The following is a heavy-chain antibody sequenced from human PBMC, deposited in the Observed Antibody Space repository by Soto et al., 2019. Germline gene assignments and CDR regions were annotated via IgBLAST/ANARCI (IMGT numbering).Heavy chain of an antibody. V-gene: IGHV4-59*01. D-gene: IGHD6-25*01. CDR2: IYYSGST. J-gene: IGHJ3*02. CDR3: ARDSKAAMAFDI. CDR1: GGSISSYY. Sequence: PSETLSLTCTVSGGSISSYYWSWIRQPPGKGLEWIGYIYYSGSTNYNPSLKSRVTISVDTSKNQFSLKLSSVTAADTAVYYCARDSKAAMAFDIWGQGTMVTVSS.